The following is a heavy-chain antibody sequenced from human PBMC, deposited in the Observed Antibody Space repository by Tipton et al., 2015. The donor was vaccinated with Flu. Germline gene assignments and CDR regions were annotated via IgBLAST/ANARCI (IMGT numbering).Heavy chain of an antibody. V-gene: IGHV4-38-2*01. J-gene: IGHJ5*02. Sequence: TLSLTCSVSGDSIGNAYYWGWIRQPPGKGLEWNGNIHRSGNTYHNPSLKSRVTISVELSKNQFSLRLSSVTAADTAVYYCARREYSNYVSEPKNWFDPWGQGTLVTVSS. D-gene: IGHD4-11*01. CDR3: ARREYSNYVSEPKNWFDP. CDR2: IHRSGNT. CDR1: GDSIGNAYY.